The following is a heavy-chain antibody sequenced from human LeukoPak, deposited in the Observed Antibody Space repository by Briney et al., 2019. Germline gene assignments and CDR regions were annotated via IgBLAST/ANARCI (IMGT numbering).Heavy chain of an antibody. J-gene: IGHJ4*02. CDR2: INAGNGNT. D-gene: IGHD3-22*01. V-gene: IGHV1-3*01. CDR3: ARAYYDSSGYYPSGY. CDR1: GYTFTSYA. Sequence: GASVKVSCKASGYTFTSYAMHWARQAPGQRLEWMGWINAGNGNTKYSQKFQGRVTITRDTSASTAYMELSSLRSEDTAVYYCARAYYDSSGYYPSGYWGQGTLVTVSS.